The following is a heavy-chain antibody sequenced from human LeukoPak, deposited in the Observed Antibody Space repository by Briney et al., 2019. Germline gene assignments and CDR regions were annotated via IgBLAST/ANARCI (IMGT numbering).Heavy chain of an antibody. J-gene: IGHJ6*03. D-gene: IGHD3-3*01. Sequence: SETLSLTCTVSGGSISSSSYYWGWIRQPPGEGLEWIGSIYYSGSTYYNPSLKSRVTISVDTSKNQFSLKLSSVTAADTAVYYCARIVSDFWSGYSDYYYYYYMDVWGKGTTVTVSS. V-gene: IGHV4-39*07. CDR2: IYYSGST. CDR1: GGSISSSSYY. CDR3: ARIVSDFWSGYSDYYYYYYMDV.